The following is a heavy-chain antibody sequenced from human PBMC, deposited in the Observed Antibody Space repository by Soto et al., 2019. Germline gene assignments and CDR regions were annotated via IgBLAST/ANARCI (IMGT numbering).Heavy chain of an antibody. J-gene: IGHJ6*04. Sequence: SETLSLTCAVYGGSFSGYYWSWIRQPPGKGLEWIGEINHSGSTNYNPSLKSRVTISVDTSKNQFSLKLSSVTAADTAVYYCARGPKVYGLLPGGVWGKGTTVTVSS. D-gene: IGHD2-8*01. CDR3: ARGPKVYGLLPGGV. V-gene: IGHV4-34*01. CDR1: GGSFSGYY. CDR2: INHSGST.